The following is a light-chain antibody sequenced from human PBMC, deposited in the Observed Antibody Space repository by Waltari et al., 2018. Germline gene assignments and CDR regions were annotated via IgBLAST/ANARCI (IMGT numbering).Light chain of an antibody. CDR2: QDD. Sequence: SYELTQPPSLSVSPGEPARIPCSGDTLGFPYTSWYQQKPGQSPVLLIYQDDRRPSGIPERFSGSTSGNTATLTVSGTQSVDEADYYCQAWDNRNKIFGGGTKLTVL. J-gene: IGLJ2*01. CDR1: TLGFPY. V-gene: IGLV3-1*01. CDR3: QAWDNRNKI.